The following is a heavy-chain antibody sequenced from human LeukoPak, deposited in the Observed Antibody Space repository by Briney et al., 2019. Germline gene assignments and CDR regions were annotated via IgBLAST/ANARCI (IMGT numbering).Heavy chain of an antibody. J-gene: IGHJ4*02. CDR1: GYTFTGYY. V-gene: IGHV1-46*01. D-gene: IGHD1-1*01. CDR2: IDPSGGST. CDR3: ARDNTTTGPFDY. Sequence: ASVKVSCKAFGYTFTGYYMHWVRQAPGQGLEWMGIIDPSGGSTSYSQKFQGRVTMTRDTSTSTVYMELSSLRSEDTAAYYCARDNTTTGPFDYWGQGTLVTVSS.